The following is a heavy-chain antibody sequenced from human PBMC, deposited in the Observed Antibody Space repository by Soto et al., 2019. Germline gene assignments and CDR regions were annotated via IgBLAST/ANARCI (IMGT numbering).Heavy chain of an antibody. J-gene: IGHJ6*02. D-gene: IGHD6-13*01. CDR3: ARDGYSSSDYYYGMDV. Sequence: SETLSLTCTVSGGSISSSTYYWGWMRQAPGKGLEWIASFFIGGNTYYNPSLKSRVTISVDTSKNQFSLKLSSVTAADTAVYYCARDGYSSSDYYYGMDVWGQGTTVTVS. CDR2: FFIGGNT. V-gene: IGHV4-39*07. CDR1: GGSISSSTYY.